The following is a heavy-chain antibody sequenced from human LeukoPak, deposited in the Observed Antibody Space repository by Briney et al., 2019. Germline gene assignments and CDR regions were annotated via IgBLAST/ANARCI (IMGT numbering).Heavy chain of an antibody. D-gene: IGHD4-11*01. V-gene: IGHV4-34*01. CDR3: ARGLTLHPPVTIDY. Sequence: GSLRLSCAASGFTFSSYAMSWVRQAPGKGLEWVGEINHSGSTNYNPSLKSRVTISGDTSKNQFSLKLSSVTAPDTAVYYCARGLTLHPPVTIDYWGQGTLVTVSS. J-gene: IGHJ4*02. CDR2: INHSGST. CDR1: GFTFSSYA.